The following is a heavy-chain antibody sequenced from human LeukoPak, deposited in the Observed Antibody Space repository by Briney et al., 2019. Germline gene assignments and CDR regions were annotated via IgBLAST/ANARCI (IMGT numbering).Heavy chain of an antibody. J-gene: IGHJ4*02. V-gene: IGHV4-39*07. CDR3: ARDLGYFDWLIDY. CDR1: GGSISSSSYY. Sequence: SETLSLTCTVSGGSISSSSYYWGWIRQPPGKGLEWIGSIYYSGSTYYNPSLKSRVTISVDTSKNQFSLKLSSVTAADTAVYYCARDLGYFDWLIDYWGQGTLVTVSS. CDR2: IYYSGST. D-gene: IGHD3-9*01.